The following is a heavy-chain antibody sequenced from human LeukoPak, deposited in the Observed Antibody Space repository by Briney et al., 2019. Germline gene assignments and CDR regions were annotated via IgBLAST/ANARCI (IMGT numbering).Heavy chain of an antibody. Sequence: GGSLRLSCAAPGFTFSSYAMHWVHQAPGKGLEYVSAISSNGGSTYYANSVKGRFTISRDNSKNTLYLQMGSLRAEDMAVYYCARADYYGSGSYDYWGQGTLVTVSS. CDR1: GFTFSSYA. CDR3: ARADYYGSGSYDY. CDR2: ISSNGGST. J-gene: IGHJ4*02. D-gene: IGHD3-10*01. V-gene: IGHV3-64*01.